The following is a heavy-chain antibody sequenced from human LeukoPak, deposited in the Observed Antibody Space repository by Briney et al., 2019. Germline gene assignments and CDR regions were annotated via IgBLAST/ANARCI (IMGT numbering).Heavy chain of an antibody. CDR2: IKSKTDGGTT. CDR3: TTITMIREHEDY. D-gene: IGHD3-10*01. CDR1: GFTFSKAW. V-gene: IGHV3-15*01. Sequence: PGGSLRLSCAASGFTFSKAWMSWVRQAPGKGLEWVGRIKSKTDGGTTDYAAPVKGRFTISRDDSRNTLSLQMNSLKTEVTAVYYCTTITMIREHEDYWGQGTLVTVSS. J-gene: IGHJ4*02.